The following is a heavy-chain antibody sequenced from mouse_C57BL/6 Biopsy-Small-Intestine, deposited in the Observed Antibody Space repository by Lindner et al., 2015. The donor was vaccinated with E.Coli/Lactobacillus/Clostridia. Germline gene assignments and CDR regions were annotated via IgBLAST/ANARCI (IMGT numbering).Heavy chain of an antibody. V-gene: IGHV1-42*01. CDR2: INPSTGGT. Sequence: QLQESGPELVKPGASVKISCKASGYSFTGYYMNWVKRSPEKSLEWIGEINPSTGGTTYNQKFRAKATLTVDKSSSTAYMQLRSLTSEDSAVYYCARSYYDNLDYWGQGTTLTVSS. J-gene: IGHJ2*01. CDR3: ARSYYDNLDY. D-gene: IGHD2-10*01. CDR1: GYSFTGYY.